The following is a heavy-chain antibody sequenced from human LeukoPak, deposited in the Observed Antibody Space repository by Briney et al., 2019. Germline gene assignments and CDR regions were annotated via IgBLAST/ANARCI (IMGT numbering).Heavy chain of an antibody. J-gene: IGHJ4*02. CDR2: IYPGDSDT. CDR3: VSLPYEYSSPSLGVY. CDR1: GYSFTSYW. D-gene: IGHD6-6*01. V-gene: IGHV5-51*03. Sequence: GESLKISCKGSGYSFTSYWIGWVRQMPGKGLEWMGIIYPGDSDTRYSPSFQGQVTISADKSISTAYLQWSSLKASDTAMYYCVSLPYEYSSPSLGVYWGQGTLVTVSS.